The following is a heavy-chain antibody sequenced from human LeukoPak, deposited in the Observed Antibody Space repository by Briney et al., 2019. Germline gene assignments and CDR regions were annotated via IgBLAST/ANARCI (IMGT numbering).Heavy chain of an antibody. CDR3: ASGLSMVRGVIIAFDI. J-gene: IGHJ3*02. D-gene: IGHD3-10*01. V-gene: IGHV1-69*02. CDR2: IIPILGIA. CDR1: GGTFSSYT. Sequence: SVKVSCKASGGTFSSYTISWVRQAPGQGLEWMGRIIPILGIANYAQKFQGRVTTTADRSTSTAYMELSSLRSEDTAVYYCASGLSMVRGVIIAFDIWGQGTMVTVSS.